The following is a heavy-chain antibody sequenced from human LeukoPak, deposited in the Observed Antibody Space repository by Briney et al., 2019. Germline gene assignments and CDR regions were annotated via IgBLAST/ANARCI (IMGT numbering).Heavy chain of an antibody. V-gene: IGHV3-7*03. D-gene: IGHD6-13*01. CDR1: GFTFSSYW. CDR2: INHNGNVN. Sequence: GGSLRLSCAASGFTFSSYWMNWARQAPGKGLEWVASINHNGNVNYYVDSVKGRFTISRDNAKNSLYLQMSNLRAEDTAVYYCARDRRYSSSWSRFLGTYYYYYGMDVWGQGTTVTVSS. CDR3: ARDRRYSSSWSRFLGTYYYYYGMDV. J-gene: IGHJ6*02.